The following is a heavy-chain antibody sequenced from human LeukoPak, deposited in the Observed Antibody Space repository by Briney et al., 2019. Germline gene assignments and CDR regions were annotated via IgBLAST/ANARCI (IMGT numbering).Heavy chain of an antibody. CDR3: ASRYSGYGNAFDI. Sequence: SETLSLTCTVSGGSISSYYWSWIRQPPGKGLEWIGYIYSSGSTNYSPSLKSRVTISVDTSKNQFSLKLYSVTAADTAVYYCASRYSGYGNAFDIWGQGTMVTVSS. J-gene: IGHJ3*02. CDR2: IYSSGST. D-gene: IGHD5-12*01. CDR1: GGSISSYY. V-gene: IGHV4-59*08.